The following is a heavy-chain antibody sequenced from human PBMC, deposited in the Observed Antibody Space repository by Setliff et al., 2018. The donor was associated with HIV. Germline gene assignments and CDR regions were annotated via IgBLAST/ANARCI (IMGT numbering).Heavy chain of an antibody. CDR1: GYTFTSSG. D-gene: IGHD3-10*01. V-gene: IGHV1-18*01. CDR3: AREGLWFGDRGYYMDV. J-gene: IGHJ6*03. Sequence: ASVKVSCKASGYTFTSSGITWVRQAPGQGLEWMGWIGTYNGDTNYAQRFQGRVTMTTDTSTSTAYMELRSLISDDTAVYYCAREGLWFGDRGYYMDVWGTGTAVTVSS. CDR2: IGTYNGDT.